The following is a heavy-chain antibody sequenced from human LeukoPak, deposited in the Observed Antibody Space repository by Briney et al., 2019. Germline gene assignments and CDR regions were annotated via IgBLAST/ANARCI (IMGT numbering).Heavy chain of an antibody. CDR2: ISGSGSST. CDR3: AKALTSYYNYMDV. CDR1: GFIFSSYA. V-gene: IGHV3-23*01. J-gene: IGHJ6*03. Sequence: CCAAAGFIFSSYAMSWVRQAPGRGLEWVSDISGSGSSTYYADSVKGRFTISRDTSKDTLYLQMNSLRAEDTAVYYCAKALTSYYNYMDVWGKGTTVTVS.